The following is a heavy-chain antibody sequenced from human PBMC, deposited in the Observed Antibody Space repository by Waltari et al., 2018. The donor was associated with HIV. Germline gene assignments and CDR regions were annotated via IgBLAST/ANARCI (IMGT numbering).Heavy chain of an antibody. D-gene: IGHD2-2*01. CDR2: SNPKGGGT. Sequence: QVELVQSGAEVKKPGASVKVSCKASGYTFTDNYIHWVRQAPGHGLEWMGWSNPKGGGTKHAQKVQGRVTMTRDTSMSTVYMEVSRLTSDDTAVYYCARGGASTTPRDYNYYGLDVWGQGTTVTVSS. CDR1: GYTFTDNY. J-gene: IGHJ6*02. CDR3: ARGGASTTPRDYNYYGLDV. V-gene: IGHV1-2*02.